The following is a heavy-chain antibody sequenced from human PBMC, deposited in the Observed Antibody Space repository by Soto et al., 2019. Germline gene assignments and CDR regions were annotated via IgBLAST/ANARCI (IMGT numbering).Heavy chain of an antibody. Sequence: EASVKVSCKASEYTFTSYGIHWVRQAPGQRLEWTGWINAGNGNTKYSEKFQGRVTITRDTSASTAYLELSSLRSEDTAVYYCARDPNDSSAYYHHYYYGMDVWGQGTTVTVSS. V-gene: IGHV1-3*01. CDR2: INAGNGNT. D-gene: IGHD3-22*01. CDR3: ARDPNDSSAYYHHYYYGMDV. J-gene: IGHJ6*02. CDR1: EYTFTSYG.